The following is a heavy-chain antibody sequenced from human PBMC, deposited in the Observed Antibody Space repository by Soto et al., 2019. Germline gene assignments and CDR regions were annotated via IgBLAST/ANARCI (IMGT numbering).Heavy chain of an antibody. V-gene: IGHV3-48*01. CDR3: ASLSSTSCYEAGTPCGS. CDR2: ISSSSSTI. D-gene: IGHD2-2*01. Sequence: GGSLRLSCAASGFTFSSYSMNWVRQAPGKGLEWVSYISSSSSTIYYADSVKGRFTISRDNAKNSLYLQMNSLRAEDTAVYYCASLSSTSCYEAGTPCGSWGQGTLVTVSS. J-gene: IGHJ5*02. CDR1: GFTFSSYS.